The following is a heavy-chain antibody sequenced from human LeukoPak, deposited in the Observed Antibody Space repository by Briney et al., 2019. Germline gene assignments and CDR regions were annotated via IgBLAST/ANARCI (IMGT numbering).Heavy chain of an antibody. J-gene: IGHJ6*02. Sequence: GESLKISCKGSGYSFTTYWIGWVRKMPGKGLEWVGFIYPGDSDTRYSPSFQGQVTISADKSISTAYLQWSSLKASDTAMYYCARQVTPRANYYYYYGMDVWGLGTTVTVSS. CDR3: ARQVTPRANYYYYYGMDV. CDR1: GYSFTTYW. V-gene: IGHV5-51*01. CDR2: IYPGDSDT. D-gene: IGHD4/OR15-4a*01.